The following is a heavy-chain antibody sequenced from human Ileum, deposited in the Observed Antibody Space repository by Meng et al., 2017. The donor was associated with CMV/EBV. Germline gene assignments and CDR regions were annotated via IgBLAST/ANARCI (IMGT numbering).Heavy chain of an antibody. CDR2: RHKNGND. CDR3: AIYYGGVGGRGY. CDR1: GDSISSENHH. Sequence: VELQESGQGLVQPSQTLSSSSSVSGDSISSENHHWSWIRQPAGKGLEWIGQRHKNGNDNYNASLKVPFTISIDTSKNQFSLTLTSVAAAATAVYYCAIYYGGVGGRGYWAQGTLVTVSS. D-gene: IGHD2-21*01. V-gene: IGHV4-61*02. J-gene: IGHJ4*02.